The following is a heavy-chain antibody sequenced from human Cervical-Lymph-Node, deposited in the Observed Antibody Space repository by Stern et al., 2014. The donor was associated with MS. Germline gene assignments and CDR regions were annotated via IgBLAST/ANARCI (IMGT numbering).Heavy chain of an antibody. V-gene: IGHV3-30*18. CDR2: ISYDGDNK. CDR1: GFTFSLYD. J-gene: IGHJ5*02. Sequence: VQLVESGGGVVQPGRSLRLSCAASGFTFSLYDMHWVRQAPGKGLEWVAAISYDGDNKFYTDSVKGRFTISRDSSKSTLYLQLNSLSPEDTAIYYCANDPRIYYSSGYLDAWGQGTLVTVSS. CDR3: ANDPRIYYSSGYLDA. D-gene: IGHD3-22*01.